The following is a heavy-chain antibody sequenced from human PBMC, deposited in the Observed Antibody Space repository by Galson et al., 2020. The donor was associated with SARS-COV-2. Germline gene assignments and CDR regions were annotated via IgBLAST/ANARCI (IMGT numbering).Heavy chain of an antibody. J-gene: IGHJ4*02. V-gene: IGHV4-61*02. CDR3: ARGPVSGTGI. CDR2: IHTSGST. Sequence: SETLSLTCTVSGVSISSGSYYWSWIRQPAGKELEWIGRIHTSGSTEYNPSLKSRGTIALDTSKNQFSLKLSSVTAADTATYYCARGPVSGTGIWGRGTIGTVSS. CDR1: GVSISSGSYY. D-gene: IGHD6-19*01.